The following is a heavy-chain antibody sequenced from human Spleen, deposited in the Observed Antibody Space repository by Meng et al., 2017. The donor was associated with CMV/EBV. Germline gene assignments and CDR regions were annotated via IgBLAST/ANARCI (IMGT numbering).Heavy chain of an antibody. D-gene: IGHD1-26*01. CDR2: ISGSDGTI. CDR3: ARDMAVASGSYY. CDR1: GFTFSSYA. J-gene: IGHJ4*02. V-gene: IGHV3-48*04. Sequence: GESLKISCAASGFTFSSYAMNWVRQAPGKGLEWVSYISGSDGTIYYAGSVKGRFTISRDNAKKSLYLQMNSLTAEDTAVYYCARDMAVASGSYYWGQGTLVTVSS.